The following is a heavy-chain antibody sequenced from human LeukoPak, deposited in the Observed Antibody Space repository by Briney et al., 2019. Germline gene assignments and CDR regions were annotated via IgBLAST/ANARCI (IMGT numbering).Heavy chain of an antibody. CDR3: AKDDGYNHYFDY. Sequence: GGSLRLSCAASGFTFNSYGMHWVRQAPGKGLEWVAVISYDGSNKYYADSVKGRFTISRDDSKSTLYLQMNSLRAEDAAVYYCAKDDGYNHYFDYWGQGTLVTVSS. V-gene: IGHV3-30*18. CDR2: ISYDGSNK. J-gene: IGHJ4*02. CDR1: GFTFNSYG. D-gene: IGHD5-24*01.